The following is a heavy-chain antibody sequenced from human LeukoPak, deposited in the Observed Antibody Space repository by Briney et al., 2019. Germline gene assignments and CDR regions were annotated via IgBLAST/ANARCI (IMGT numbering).Heavy chain of an antibody. CDR3: AKDSAAASSLDY. J-gene: IGHJ4*02. CDR2: ISYDGSNK. D-gene: IGHD2-2*01. Sequence: GGSLRLSCAASGFTFSSYAMHWVRRAPGKGLEWVAVISYDGSNKYYADSVKGRFTISRDNSKNTLYLQMNSLRAEDTAVYYCAKDSAAASSLDYWGQGTLVTVSS. V-gene: IGHV3-30-3*01. CDR1: GFTFSSYA.